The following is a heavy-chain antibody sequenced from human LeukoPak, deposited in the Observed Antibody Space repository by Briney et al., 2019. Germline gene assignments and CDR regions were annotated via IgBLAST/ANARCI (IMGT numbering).Heavy chain of an antibody. Sequence: GGSLRLSCAASGFTFSTYAMSWVRQAPGKGLEWVSGVADSGGRTYYADSVKGRFTISRDNSKNTLYLQMNSLRAEDTALYYCAKDRILSYWGQGTLVTVSS. J-gene: IGHJ4*02. CDR1: GFTFSTYA. V-gene: IGHV3-23*01. D-gene: IGHD2-15*01. CDR3: AKDRILSY. CDR2: VADSGGRT.